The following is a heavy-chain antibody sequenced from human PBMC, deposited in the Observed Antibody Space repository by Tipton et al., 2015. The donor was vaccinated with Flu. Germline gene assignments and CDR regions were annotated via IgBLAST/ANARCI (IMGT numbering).Heavy chain of an antibody. CDR3: ARDVDGYNGHDY. V-gene: IGHV4-31*03. CDR1: GDSITNGRYY. J-gene: IGHJ4*02. Sequence: TLSLTCSVSGDSITNGRYYWSWIRQHPGKGLEWLGYIYHSGRTYYNPSLKSRVTMSVDTSNNQFSLKLTSGTTADTAVYYCARDVDGYNGHDYWGQGALVTVSS. CDR2: IYHSGRT. D-gene: IGHD5-24*01.